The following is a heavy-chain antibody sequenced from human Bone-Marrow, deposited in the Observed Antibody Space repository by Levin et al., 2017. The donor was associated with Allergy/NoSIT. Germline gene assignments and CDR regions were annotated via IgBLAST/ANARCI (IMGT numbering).Heavy chain of an antibody. CDR3: ARGFSYDWHFDL. CDR1: GYSFPAYW. V-gene: IGHV5-51*01. CDR2: IYPGNSDT. Sequence: KAGESLKISCKGSGYSFPAYWISWVRQMPGKGLEWMGIIYPGNSDTRYSPSFQGQVTISADKSISTAYLQWNSLKASDTAMYYCARGFSYDWHFDLWGRGTLVTVSS. J-gene: IGHJ2*01. D-gene: IGHD5-18*01.